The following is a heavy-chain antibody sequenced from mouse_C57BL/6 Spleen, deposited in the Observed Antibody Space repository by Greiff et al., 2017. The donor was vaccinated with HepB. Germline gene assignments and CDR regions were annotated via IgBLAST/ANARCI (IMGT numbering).Heavy chain of an antibody. V-gene: IGHV5-16*01. J-gene: IGHJ4*01. Sequence: VQVVESEGGLVQPGSSMKLSCTASGFTFSDYYMAWVRQVPEKGLEWVANINYDGSSTYYLDSLKSRFIISRDNAKNILYLQMSSLKSEDTATYYCARDGGAFYAMDYWGQGTSVTVSS. CDR3: ARDGGAFYAMDY. CDR2: INYDGSST. CDR1: GFTFSDYY.